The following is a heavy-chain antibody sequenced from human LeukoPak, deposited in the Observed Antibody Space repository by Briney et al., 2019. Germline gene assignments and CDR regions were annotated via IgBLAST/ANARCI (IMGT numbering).Heavy chain of an antibody. D-gene: IGHD3-10*01. CDR2: FSTSSGTI. CDR1: GFTFSSFS. V-gene: IGHV3-48*02. J-gene: IGHJ4*02. CDR3: ARDKDFGFDY. Sequence: PGGSLRLSFAASGFTFSSFSMNWGRQAPGKGLEGGSYFSTSSGTISYADSVQGRFTISRDDAKNSLYLQMNSLRDEDTAVYYCARDKDFGFDYWGQGTLVTVSS.